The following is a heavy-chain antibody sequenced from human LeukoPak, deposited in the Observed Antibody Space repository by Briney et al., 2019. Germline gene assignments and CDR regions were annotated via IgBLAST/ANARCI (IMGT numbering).Heavy chain of an antibody. Sequence: SETLSLTCTVSSGSISTYYWSWIRQLAGKGLEWIGRIFSSGTTNYNPSLESRVTMSVDTSKNQFSLKLTSVTAADTAVYYCARRAPYSYEWSTLDYWGQGTLVTVSS. CDR3: ARRAPYSYEWSTLDY. D-gene: IGHD5-18*01. V-gene: IGHV4-4*07. J-gene: IGHJ4*02. CDR1: SGSISTYY. CDR2: IFSSGTT.